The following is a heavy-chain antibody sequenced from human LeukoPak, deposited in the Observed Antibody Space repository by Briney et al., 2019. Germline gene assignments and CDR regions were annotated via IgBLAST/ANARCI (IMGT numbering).Heavy chain of an antibody. CDR3: ARVSLVFFGASRRWYFDL. V-gene: IGHV4-59*01. Sequence: SETLSLTCTVSGDSISSYYWSWMRQPPEKGLEWIGYISNSGSTTYNPSLKSRVTISADTSKNHFSLKLKSVTAADTAVYHCARVSLVFFGASRRWYFDLWGRGTLVTVSS. CDR2: ISNSGST. CDR1: GDSISSYY. J-gene: IGHJ2*01. D-gene: IGHD3-10*01.